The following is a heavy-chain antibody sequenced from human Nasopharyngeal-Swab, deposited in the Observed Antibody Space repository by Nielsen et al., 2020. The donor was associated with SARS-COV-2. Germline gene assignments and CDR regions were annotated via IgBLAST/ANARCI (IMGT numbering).Heavy chain of an antibody. V-gene: IGHV7-4-1*02. Sequence: ASVQVSCKASGYTFTNYALSWLRQAPGQGPEWLGWINANNGNPIYAPGFTGRFVFSVDTSVNTAYLQISSLKTEDTAVYYCARASGDPALLDSWGQGTLVTVSS. CDR1: GYTFTNYA. CDR2: INANNGNP. J-gene: IGHJ4*02. D-gene: IGHD5-18*01. CDR3: ARASGDPALLDS.